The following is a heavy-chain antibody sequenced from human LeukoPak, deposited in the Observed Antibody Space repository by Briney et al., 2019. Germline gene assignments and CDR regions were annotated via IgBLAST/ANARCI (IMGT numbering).Heavy chain of an antibody. CDR1: KFTFKNYA. D-gene: IGHD4-17*01. CDR3: ARDHDDYEVRPRRPLKNYYYMDV. CDR2: ISYDGSNK. Sequence: SGGSLRLSCAASKFTFKNYAMHWVRQAPGKGLEWVAFISYDGSNKYYADSVKGRFTISRDNSKNTLYLQMNSLRAEDTAVYYCARDHDDYEVRPRRPLKNYYYMDVWGKGTTVTVSS. J-gene: IGHJ6*03. V-gene: IGHV3-30*04.